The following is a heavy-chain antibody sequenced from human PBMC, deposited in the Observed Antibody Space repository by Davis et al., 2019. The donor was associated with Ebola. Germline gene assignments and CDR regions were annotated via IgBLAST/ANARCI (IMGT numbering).Heavy chain of an antibody. CDR1: GFTFDDYA. D-gene: IGHD3-16*01. J-gene: IGHJ4*02. CDR2: IYSGGSP. Sequence: GESLKISCAASGFTFDDYAMHWVRQAPGKGLEWVSLIYSGGSPYYADSVKGRFTISRDNSKNTLFLQMNSLRVEDTAVYYCAKVGGGYGPLDYWGQGTLVTVSS. V-gene: IGHV3-53*01. CDR3: AKVGGGYGPLDY.